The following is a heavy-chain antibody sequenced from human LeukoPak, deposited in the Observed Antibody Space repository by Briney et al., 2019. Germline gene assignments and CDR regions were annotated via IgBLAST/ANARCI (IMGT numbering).Heavy chain of an antibody. V-gene: IGHV5-51*03. CDR3: ARYCTNGRCYDY. Sequence: GESLKISCKGSGYSFNSYWIAWVRQMPGKGLEWMGIIYPSDSDTRYSPSFQGQVTISADRSISTAYLHWSSLKASDTAMYYCARYCTNGRCYDYWGQGTLVTVSS. J-gene: IGHJ4*02. CDR1: GYSFNSYW. CDR2: IYPSDSDT. D-gene: IGHD2-8*01.